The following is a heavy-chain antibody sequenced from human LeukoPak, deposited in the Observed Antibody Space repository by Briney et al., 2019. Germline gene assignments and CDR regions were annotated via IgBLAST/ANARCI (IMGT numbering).Heavy chain of an antibody. CDR2: INHSGST. Sequence: SETLSLTCAVYGGSFSGYYWSWIRQPPGKGLEWIGEINHSGSTNYNPSLKSRVTISVDTSKNQFSLKLSSVTAADTAVYYCARGGPYSSGWRTTQEIYNWFDPWGQGTLVTVSS. J-gene: IGHJ5*02. D-gene: IGHD6-19*01. CDR1: GGSFSGYY. V-gene: IGHV4-34*01. CDR3: ARGGPYSSGWRTTQEIYNWFDP.